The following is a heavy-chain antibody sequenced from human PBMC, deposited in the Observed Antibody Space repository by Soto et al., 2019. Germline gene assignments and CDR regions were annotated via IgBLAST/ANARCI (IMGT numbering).Heavy chain of an antibody. CDR3: ARDLGGWSSGRYRQAI. D-gene: IGHD6-13*01. CDR2: IYHSGGT. J-gene: IGHJ3*02. CDR1: GGSISSSNW. V-gene: IGHV4-4*02. Sequence: SETLSLTCAVSGGSISSSNWWSWVRQPPGKGLEWIGEIYHSGGTNYNPSLKSRVTISVDKSKNQFSLKLSSVTAADTAVYYCARDLGGWSSGRYRQAIWGQGTMVTVSS.